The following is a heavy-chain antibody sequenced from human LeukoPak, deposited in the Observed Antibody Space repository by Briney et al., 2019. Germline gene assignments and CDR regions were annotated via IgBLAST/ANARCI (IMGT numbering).Heavy chain of an antibody. Sequence: SETLSLTCTVSGGSISSYYWSWIRQPPGKGLEWIGEIYHSGSTNYNPSLKSRVTISVDKSKNQFSLKLSSVTAADTAVYYCARVYSGYDLGDYWGQGTLVTVSS. CDR1: GGSISSYY. D-gene: IGHD5-12*01. CDR2: IYHSGST. CDR3: ARVYSGYDLGDY. V-gene: IGHV4-59*12. J-gene: IGHJ4*02.